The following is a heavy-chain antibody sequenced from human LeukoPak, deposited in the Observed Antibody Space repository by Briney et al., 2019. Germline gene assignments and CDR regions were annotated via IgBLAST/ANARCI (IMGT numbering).Heavy chain of an antibody. D-gene: IGHD3-10*01. CDR1: GYTFTNYY. CDR3: ARDESHYYGSGSYYPDY. Sequence: ASVRVSCKASGYTFTNYYMHWVRQAPGQGLEWLGLISPTGSSTNYAQKFRGRVTMTRDTSTTTVYMELSSLRSEDTAVYYCARDESHYYGSGSYYPDYWGQGTLVTVSS. V-gene: IGHV1-46*01. J-gene: IGHJ4*02. CDR2: ISPTGSST.